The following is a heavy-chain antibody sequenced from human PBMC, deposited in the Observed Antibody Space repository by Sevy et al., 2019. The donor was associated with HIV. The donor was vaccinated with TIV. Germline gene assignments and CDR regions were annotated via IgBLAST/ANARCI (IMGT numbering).Heavy chain of an antibody. V-gene: IGHV3-7*01. J-gene: IGHJ6*02. CDR2: IRQDGNEL. Sequence: GGSLRLSCAASGFTFDDYWMQWVRQAPGQGLEWVANIRQDGNELYYADSVKGRFTISRDNAKESLFLQMTNLRVEDTAIYYCAKSYFGSGTSYGMDLWGRGTTVTVSS. CDR3: AKSYFGSGTSYGMDL. D-gene: IGHD3-10*01. CDR1: GFTFDDYW.